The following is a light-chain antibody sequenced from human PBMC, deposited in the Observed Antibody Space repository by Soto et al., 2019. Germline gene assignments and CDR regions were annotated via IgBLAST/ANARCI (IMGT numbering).Light chain of an antibody. CDR1: SSDVGGHNY. CDR2: DVS. Sequence: QSALTQPRSVSGSPGQSVTISCTGTSSDVGGHNYVSWYQQHPGNAPKLMIYDVSKRPSGVPDRFSGSKSGNTASLTISELQAEDEADYYCCSYAGSYTFGYVFGTGTKLTVL. J-gene: IGLJ1*01. CDR3: CSYAGSYTFGYV. V-gene: IGLV2-11*01.